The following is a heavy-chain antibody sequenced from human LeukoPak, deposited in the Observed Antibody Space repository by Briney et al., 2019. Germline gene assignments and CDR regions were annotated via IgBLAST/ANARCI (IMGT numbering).Heavy chain of an antibody. CDR3: ARQYYYGSGSLDY. CDR2: IYYSGST. CDR1: GGSLSSYY. D-gene: IGHD3-10*01. V-gene: IGHV4-59*08. J-gene: IGHJ4*02. Sequence: SETLSLTCTVSGGSLSSYYWSWIRQPPGKGLEWIGYIYYSGSTNYNPSLKSRVTISVDTSKNQFSLKVSSVTAADTAVYYCARQYYYGSGSLDYWGQGTLVTVSS.